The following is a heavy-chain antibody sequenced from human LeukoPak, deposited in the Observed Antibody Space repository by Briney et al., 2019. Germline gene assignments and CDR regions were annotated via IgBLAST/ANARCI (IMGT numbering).Heavy chain of an antibody. CDR3: ARGGYCSGGSCPHPTNWFDP. V-gene: IGHV4-30-2*01. CDR1: GGSISSGGYS. CDR2: IYHSGST. D-gene: IGHD2-15*01. J-gene: IGHJ5*02. Sequence: SQTLSLTCAVSGGSISSGGYSWSWIRQPPGKGLEWIGYIYHSGSTYYNPSPKSRVTISVDRSKNQFSLKLSSVTAADTAVYYCARGGYCSGGSCPHPTNWFDPWGQGTLVTVSS.